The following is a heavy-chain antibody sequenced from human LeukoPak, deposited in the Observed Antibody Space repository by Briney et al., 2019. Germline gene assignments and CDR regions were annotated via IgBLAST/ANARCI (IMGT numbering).Heavy chain of an antibody. J-gene: IGHJ3*02. CDR1: GFTFSSYS. Sequence: GGSLRLSCAASGFTFSSYSMNWVRQAPGKGLEWVSSISSSSNYIYYPDSVNRRFPISRHNAKNSLYLQMNSLRAEDTAVYYCAREGSQGAFDIWGQGTMVTVSS. CDR3: AREGSQGAFDI. D-gene: IGHD3-10*01. V-gene: IGHV3-21*01. CDR2: ISSSSNYI.